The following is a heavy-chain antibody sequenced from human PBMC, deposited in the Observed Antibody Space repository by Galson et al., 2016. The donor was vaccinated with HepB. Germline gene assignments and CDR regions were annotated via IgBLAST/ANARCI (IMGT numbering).Heavy chain of an antibody. D-gene: IGHD6-25*01. Sequence: SETLSLTCTVSGGSVSSTNSYWSWIRQPPGKGLEWIGFLYYTGITNNNPSLESRVTLSVDTSTNQFSLKLSSATAADTAVYFCARVPISATTSYFDNWGQGALVTVSS. V-gene: IGHV4-61*01. CDR3: ARVPISATTSYFDN. CDR2: LYYTGIT. CDR1: GGSVSSTNSY. J-gene: IGHJ4*02.